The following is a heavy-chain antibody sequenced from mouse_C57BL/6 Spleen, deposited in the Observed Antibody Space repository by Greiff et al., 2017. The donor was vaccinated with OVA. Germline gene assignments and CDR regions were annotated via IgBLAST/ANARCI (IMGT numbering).Heavy chain of an antibody. CDR2: IYPGGGYT. V-gene: IGHV1-63*01. CDR3: ARGGGSSYWYFDV. CDR1: GYTFTNYW. J-gene: IGHJ1*03. Sequence: QVQLQQSGAELVRPGTSVKMSCKASGYTFTNYWIGWAKQRPGHGLEWIGDIYPGGGYTNYNEKFKGKATLTADKSSSTAYMQFSSLTSEDSAIYYCARGGGSSYWYFDVWAQGPRSPSPQ. D-gene: IGHD1-1*01.